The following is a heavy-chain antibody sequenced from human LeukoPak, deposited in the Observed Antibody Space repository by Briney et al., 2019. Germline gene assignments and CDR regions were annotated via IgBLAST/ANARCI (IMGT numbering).Heavy chain of an antibody. V-gene: IGHV3-30*01. Sequence: GGSLRLSCAASGFTFSSHAMHWVRQAPGKGREWVAVISYEGSNQYYADSVRGRFTISRDNSKNTLNLQMNSLRDEDTALYYCARDYRVGCTGGACYPIDYWGQGTLVTVSS. J-gene: IGHJ4*02. D-gene: IGHD2-8*02. CDR1: GFTFSSHA. CDR3: ARDYRVGCTGGACYPIDY. CDR2: ISYEGSNQ.